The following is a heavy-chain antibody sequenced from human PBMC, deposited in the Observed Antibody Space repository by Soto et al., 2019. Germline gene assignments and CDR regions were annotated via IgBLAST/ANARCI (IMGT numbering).Heavy chain of an antibody. CDR3: FAYYSYGMDV. CDR2: ISGSGGST. V-gene: IGHV3-23*01. J-gene: IGHJ6*02. D-gene: IGHD3-10*02. Sequence: GSLRLSCAASGFTFSSYAMSWGRQAPGKGLEWVSAISGSGGSTYYADSVKGRFTISRDNSKNTLYLQMNSLRAEDTAVYYVFAYYSYGMDVWGQGTTVTVSS. CDR1: GFTFSSYA.